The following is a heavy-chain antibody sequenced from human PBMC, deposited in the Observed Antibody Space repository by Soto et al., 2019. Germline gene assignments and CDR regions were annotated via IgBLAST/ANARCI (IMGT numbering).Heavy chain of an antibody. V-gene: IGHV4-31*03. CDR2: IYYTGST. D-gene: IGHD4-17*01. CDR1: GGSISSGAYY. J-gene: IGHJ4*02. Sequence: SETLSLTCTVSGGSISSGAYYWSWIRQHPGEGLEWIGHIYYTGSTYYNPSLKSRLTISLDTSKNQFSLKLNSVTAADTAVYYCARALSTVSTHGFDYWGQGTLVTVSS. CDR3: ARALSTVSTHGFDY.